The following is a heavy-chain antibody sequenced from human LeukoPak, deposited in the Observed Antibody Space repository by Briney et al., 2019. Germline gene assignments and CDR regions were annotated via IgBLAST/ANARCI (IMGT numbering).Heavy chain of an antibody. CDR1: GGSFSGYY. J-gene: IGHJ5*02. CDR3: AASNGDIVVENWFDP. V-gene: IGHV4-34*01. CDR2: INHSGST. Sequence: SETLSLTCAVYGGSFSGYYWSWIRQPPGKGLEWIGEINHSGSTNYNPSLKSRVTISVDTSKNQFSLKLSSVTAADTAVYYCAASNGDIVVENWFDPWGQGTLVTVSS. D-gene: IGHD2-2*01.